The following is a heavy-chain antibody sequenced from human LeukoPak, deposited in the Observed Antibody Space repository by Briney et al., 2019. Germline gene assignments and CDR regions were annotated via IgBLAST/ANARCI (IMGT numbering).Heavy chain of an antibody. CDR1: GYTFTSYG. V-gene: IGHV1-18*01. Sequence: GASVKVSCKASGYTFTSYGISWVRQAPGQGLEWMGWISAYNGNTNYAQKLQGRVTMTTDTSTSTAYMELRSLRSDDTAVYYCARALYCSSTSCYTVRWYFDLWGRGNLVTVSS. J-gene: IGHJ2*01. D-gene: IGHD2-2*02. CDR3: ARALYCSSTSCYTVRWYFDL. CDR2: ISAYNGNT.